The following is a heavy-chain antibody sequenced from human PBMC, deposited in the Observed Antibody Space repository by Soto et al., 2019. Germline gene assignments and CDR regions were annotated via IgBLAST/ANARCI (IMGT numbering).Heavy chain of an antibody. CDR2: IIPIPGTA. J-gene: IGHJ6*01. CDR3: ARSQGSSTSLEIYYYYYYGMDV. V-gene: IGHV1-69*01. D-gene: IGHD2-2*01. Sequence: QVQLVQSGAEVKKPGSSVKVYCKASGGTFGSYDISWVRQAPGQGLEWMGGIIPIPGTANYAQKFQGRVTIAADESTSTAYMELSRLGSEDTAVYYCARSQGSSTSLEIYYYYYYGMDVWGQGTTVTVPS. CDR1: GGTFGSYD.